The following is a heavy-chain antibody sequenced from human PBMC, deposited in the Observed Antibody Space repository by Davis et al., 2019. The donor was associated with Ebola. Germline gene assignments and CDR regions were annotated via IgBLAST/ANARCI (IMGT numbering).Heavy chain of an antibody. CDR3: ARAAQRGFGPHDY. CDR2: MAYEGHI. J-gene: IGHJ4*02. D-gene: IGHD3-3*01. CDR1: ADSISASTSDYS. Sequence: MPSETLSLTCTVSADSISASTSDYSWSWLRRPPGEGLEWIGFMAYEGHINYNPSLRSRVTLSLDTSKSQFSLKLSSVSAADTAVYYCARAAQRGFGPHDYWGRGTQVTVSS. V-gene: IGHV4-61*08.